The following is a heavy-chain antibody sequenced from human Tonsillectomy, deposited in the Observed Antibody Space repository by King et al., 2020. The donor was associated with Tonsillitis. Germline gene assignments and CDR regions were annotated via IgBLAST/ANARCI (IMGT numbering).Heavy chain of an antibody. D-gene: IGHD3-9*01. Sequence: QLVQSGGGLVKPGGSLRLSCAASGFTFRSYTMHWVRQAPGKGLEWVSSISSGSSFIHYSDSVKGRFTISRDNAKNSLYLQMNSLRAADTAVYYCARVTYDILTGYYIDYFDYWGQGTLVTVSS. CDR3: ARVTYDILTGYYIDYFDY. CDR1: GFTFRSYT. V-gene: IGHV3-21*01. J-gene: IGHJ4*02. CDR2: ISSGSSFI.